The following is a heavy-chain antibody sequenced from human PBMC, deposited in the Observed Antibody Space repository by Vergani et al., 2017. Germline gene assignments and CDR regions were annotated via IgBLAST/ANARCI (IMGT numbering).Heavy chain of an antibody. CDR2: INPSGGST. CDR3: AREEEKYYDFWSGYRGNWFDP. Sequence: QVQLVQSGAEVKKPGASVKVSCKASGYTFTSYYMHWVRQAPGQGLEWMGIINPSGGSTSYAQKFQGRVTMTRDTSTSTVYMELSSLRSEEPAVYYCAREEEKYYDFWSGYRGNWFDPWGQGTLVTVSS. J-gene: IGHJ5*02. CDR1: GYTFTSYY. V-gene: IGHV1-46*01. D-gene: IGHD3-3*01.